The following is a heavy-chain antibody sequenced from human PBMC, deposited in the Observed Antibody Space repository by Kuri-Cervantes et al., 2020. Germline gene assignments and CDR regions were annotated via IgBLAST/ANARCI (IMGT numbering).Heavy chain of an antibody. CDR2: IRSKAYGGTT. J-gene: IGHJ3*02. D-gene: IGHD6-19*01. V-gene: IGHV3-49*04. CDR3: TGQWLVQDAFDI. Sequence: GGSLRLSCAASGFTFSNAWMSWVRQAPGKGLEWVGFIRSKAYGGTTEYAASVKGRFTISRDDSKSIAYLQMNSLKTEDTAVYYCTGQWLVQDAFDIWGQGTMVTVSS. CDR1: GFTFSNAW.